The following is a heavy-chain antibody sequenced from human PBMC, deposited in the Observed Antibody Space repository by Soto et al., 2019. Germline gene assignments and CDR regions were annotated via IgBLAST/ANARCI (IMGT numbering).Heavy chain of an antibody. CDR3: AGSYSSYAFDWFDP. CDR1: GSSISSYY. D-gene: IGHD6-6*01. Sequence: SETLSLTCTLSGSSISSYYWSWIRQPPGKGLEWIGYIYYSGSTNYNPSLKSRVTISVDTSKNQFSLKLSSVTAADTAVYYSAGSYSSYAFDWFDPWGQETLVTVSS. J-gene: IGHJ5*02. CDR2: IYYSGST. V-gene: IGHV4-59*01.